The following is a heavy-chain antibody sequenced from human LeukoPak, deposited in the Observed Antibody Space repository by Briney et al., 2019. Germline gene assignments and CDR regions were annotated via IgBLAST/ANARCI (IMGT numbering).Heavy chain of an antibody. CDR1: GYTFTSYA. Sequence: ASVKVSCKASGYTFTSYAMHWVRQAPGQRPEWMGWINAGNGNTKYSQEFQGRVTITRDTSASTAYMELSSLRSEDMAVYYCARARRGYSYGTLDWFDPWGQGTLVTVSS. D-gene: IGHD5-18*01. J-gene: IGHJ5*02. CDR2: INAGNGNT. CDR3: ARARRGYSYGTLDWFDP. V-gene: IGHV1-3*03.